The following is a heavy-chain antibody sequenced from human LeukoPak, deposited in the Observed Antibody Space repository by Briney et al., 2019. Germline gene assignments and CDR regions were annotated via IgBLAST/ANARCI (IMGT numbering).Heavy chain of an antibody. J-gene: IGHJ4*02. V-gene: IGHV4-59*01. D-gene: IGHD6-13*01. Sequence: TSETLSLTCTVSGGSISSYYWSWIRQPPGKGLEWIGYIYYSGSTNYNPSLKSRVTISVDTSKNQFSLKLSSVTAADTAVYYCARSPAYSSSWYGWYYFDYWGQGTLVTVSS. CDR1: GGSISSYY. CDR2: IYYSGST. CDR3: ARSPAYSSSWYGWYYFDY.